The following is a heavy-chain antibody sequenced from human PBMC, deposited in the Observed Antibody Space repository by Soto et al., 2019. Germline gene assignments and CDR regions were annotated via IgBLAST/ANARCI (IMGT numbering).Heavy chain of an antibody. J-gene: IGHJ6*02. V-gene: IGHV3-21*01. CDR1: GFTFSSYS. Sequence: PGGSLRLSCAASGFTFSSYSMNWVRQAPGKGLEWVSSISSSSSYIYYADSVKGRFTISRDNAKNSLYLQMNSLRAEDTAVYYCARTGDYDFYYYYGMDVWGHGTTVTVSS. CDR2: ISSSSSYI. CDR3: ARTGDYDFYYYYGMDV. D-gene: IGHD4-17*01.